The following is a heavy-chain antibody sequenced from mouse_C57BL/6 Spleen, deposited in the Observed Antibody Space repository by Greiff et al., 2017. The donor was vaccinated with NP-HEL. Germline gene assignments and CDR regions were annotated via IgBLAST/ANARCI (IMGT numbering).Heavy chain of an antibody. CDR3: ARGSREDAMDY. J-gene: IGHJ4*01. D-gene: IGHD1-1*01. V-gene: IGHV3-6*01. CDR2: ISYDGSN. Sequence: EVKLMESGPGLVKPSQSLSLTCSVTGYSITSGYYWNWIRQFPGNKLEWMGYISYDGSNNYNPSLKNRISITRDTSKNQFFLKLNSVTTEDTATYYCARGSREDAMDYWGQGTSVTVSS. CDR1: GYSITSGYY.